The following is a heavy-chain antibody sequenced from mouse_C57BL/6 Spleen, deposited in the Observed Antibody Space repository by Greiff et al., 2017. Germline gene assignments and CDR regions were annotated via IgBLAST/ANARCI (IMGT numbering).Heavy chain of an antibody. Sequence: QVQLQQPGAELVMPGASVKLSCKASGYTFTSYCMHWVKQRPGQGLEWIGEFDPSDSDTNYNQKFKGKSTLTVDKSSSTVYVQRSSLTSEDSAVYYCATNYGGSYGFDYWGQGTMVTVSA. V-gene: IGHV1-69*01. CDR1: GYTFTSYC. CDR2: FDPSDSDT. CDR3: ATNYGGSYGFDY. J-gene: IGHJ3*01. D-gene: IGHD1-1*01.